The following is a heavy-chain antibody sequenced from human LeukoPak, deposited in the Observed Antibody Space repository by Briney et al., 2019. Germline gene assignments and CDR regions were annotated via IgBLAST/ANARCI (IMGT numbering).Heavy chain of an antibody. D-gene: IGHD5-18*01. V-gene: IGHV3-23*01. CDR1: GFTFSSYA. CDR3: ANPQLWLLDFDY. Sequence: PGGSLRLSCAASGFTFSSYAMSWVRQAPGKGLEWVSAISGSGGSTYYADSVKGRFTISRNNSKNTLYLQMNSLRAEDTAVYCCANPQLWLLDFDYWGQGTLVTVSS. J-gene: IGHJ4*02. CDR2: ISGSGGST.